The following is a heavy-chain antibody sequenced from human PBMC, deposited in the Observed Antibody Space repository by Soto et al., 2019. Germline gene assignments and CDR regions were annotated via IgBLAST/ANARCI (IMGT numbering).Heavy chain of an antibody. Sequence: QVQLVQSGAEVRKPGASVKVSCKASGYTFTSYDINWVRQATGQGLEWMGWMNPNSGNTASAQKFRGRVTMTRNTCRRPDYMELGSLRSEDTAVYYCTRGWSGCKYGMDVWGQGTTVTVSS. CDR3: TRGWSGCKYGMDV. J-gene: IGHJ6*02. D-gene: IGHD3-3*01. CDR2: MNPNSGNT. CDR1: GYTFTSYD. V-gene: IGHV1-8*01.